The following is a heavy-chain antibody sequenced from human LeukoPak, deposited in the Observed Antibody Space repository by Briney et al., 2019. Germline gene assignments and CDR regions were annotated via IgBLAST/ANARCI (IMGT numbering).Heavy chain of an antibody. D-gene: IGHD1-26*01. CDR2: IYTSGST. Sequence: SETLSLTCTVSGGSISSGSYYWSWIRQPAGRGLEWIGRIYTSGSTNYNPSLKSRVTISVDTSNNQFSLKLSSVTAADTAVYYCAREVGATRDGVDYWGQGTLVTVSS. CDR1: GGSISSGSYY. V-gene: IGHV4-61*02. J-gene: IGHJ4*02. CDR3: AREVGATRDGVDY.